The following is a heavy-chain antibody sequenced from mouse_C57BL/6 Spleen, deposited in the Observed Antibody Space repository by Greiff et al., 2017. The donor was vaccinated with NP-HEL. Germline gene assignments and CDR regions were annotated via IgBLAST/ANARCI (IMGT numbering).Heavy chain of an antibody. D-gene: IGHD3-3*01. CDR1: GYTFTDYE. CDR2: IDPETGGT. J-gene: IGHJ4*01. CDR3: TRWRDPGYAMDY. Sequence: QVQLQQSGAELVRPGASVTLSCKASGYTFTDYEMHWVKQTPVHGLEWIGAIDPETGGTAYNQKFKGKAILTADKSSSTAYMELRSLTSEDSAVYYCTRWRDPGYAMDYWGQGTSVTVSS. V-gene: IGHV1-15*01.